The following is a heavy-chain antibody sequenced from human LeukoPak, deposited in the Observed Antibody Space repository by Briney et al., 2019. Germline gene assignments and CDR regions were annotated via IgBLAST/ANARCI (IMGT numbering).Heavy chain of an antibody. D-gene: IGHD6-13*01. V-gene: IGHV1-2*02. CDR2: INPNSGGT. Sequence: ASVKVSCKASGYTFTGYYIHWVRQAPGQGLEWMGWINPNSGGTNYEQKFQGRVTMTRDTSISTAYMELSRLRSDDTAVYYCAREGQYSSSWPDYWGQGTLVTVSS. CDR3: AREGQYSSSWPDY. CDR1: GYTFTGYY. J-gene: IGHJ4*02.